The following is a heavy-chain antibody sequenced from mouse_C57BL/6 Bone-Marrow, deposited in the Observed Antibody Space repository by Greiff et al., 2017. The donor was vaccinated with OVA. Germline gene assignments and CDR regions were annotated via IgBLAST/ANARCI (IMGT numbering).Heavy chain of an antibody. J-gene: IGHJ4*01. CDR1: GFSFNTYA. V-gene: IGHV10-1*01. CDR3: VRRGYYYGSSYVYYAMDY. Sequence: DVQLVESGGGLVQPKGSLKLSCAASGFSFNTYAMNWVRQAPGKGLEWVARIRSKSNNYATYYADSVKDRFTISRDDSESMLYLQMNNLKTEDTAMYYCVRRGYYYGSSYVYYAMDYWGQGTSVTVSS. CDR2: IRSKSNNYAT. D-gene: IGHD1-1*01.